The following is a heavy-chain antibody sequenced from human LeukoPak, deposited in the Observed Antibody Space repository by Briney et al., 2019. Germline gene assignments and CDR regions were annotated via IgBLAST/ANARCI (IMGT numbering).Heavy chain of an antibody. V-gene: IGHV3-21*01. CDR3: ARGQLPTFDY. CDR2: ISSSSNYI. D-gene: IGHD2-2*01. Sequence: MAGGSLRLSCAASGFTFSNCAMNWVRQAPGKVLEWVSSISSSSNYIYYAASLKGRFTISRDNAKNSLYLQVNSLRAEDTAVYFCARGQLPTFDYWGQGTLVTVSS. J-gene: IGHJ4*02. CDR1: GFTFSNCA.